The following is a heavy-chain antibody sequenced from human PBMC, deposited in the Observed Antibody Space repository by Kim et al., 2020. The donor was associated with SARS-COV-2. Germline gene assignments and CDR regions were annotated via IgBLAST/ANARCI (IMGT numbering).Heavy chain of an antibody. D-gene: IGHD2-8*02. CDR2: INTNTGNP. Sequence: ASVKVSCKASGYTFTSYAMNWVRQAPGQGLEWMGWINTNTGNPTYAQGFTGRFVFSLDTSVSTAYLQISSLKAEDTAVYYCARSSRTKGYCTGGVCYPDYWGQGTLVTVSS. CDR1: GYTFTSYA. CDR3: ARSSRTKGYCTGGVCYPDY. V-gene: IGHV7-4-1*02. J-gene: IGHJ4*02.